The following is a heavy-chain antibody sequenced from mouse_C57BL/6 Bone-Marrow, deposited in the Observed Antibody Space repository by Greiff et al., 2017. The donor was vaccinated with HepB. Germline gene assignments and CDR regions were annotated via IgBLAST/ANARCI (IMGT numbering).Heavy chain of an antibody. CDR2: ISNGGGST. CDR1: GFTFSDYY. J-gene: IGHJ2*01. Sequence: DVLLVESGGGLVQPGGSLKLSCAASGFTFSDYYMYWVRQTPEKRLEWVAYISNGGGSTYYPATVKGRFTISRDNAKNTLYLQMSRLKSEDTAMYYCARRGLFGDFDYWGQGTTLTVAS. D-gene: IGHD1-1*01. V-gene: IGHV5-12*01. CDR3: ARRGLFGDFDY.